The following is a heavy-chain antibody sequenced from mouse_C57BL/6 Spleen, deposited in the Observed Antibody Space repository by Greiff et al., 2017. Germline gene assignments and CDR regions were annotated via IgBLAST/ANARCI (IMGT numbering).Heavy chain of an antibody. CDR3: TPVEGGYYGNNPMEC. CDR2: IYPGTSDT. Sequence: EVKLMESGTVLARPGASVKMSCKTSGYTFTSYWMHWVKQRPGQGLEWIGAIYPGTSDTSYNQKFKGKAKLTAVTSARTAYMELSSLTTEDSAVXYSTPVEGGYYGNNPMECWGQGTSVTVSS. J-gene: IGHJ4*01. D-gene: IGHD1-1*01. CDR1: GYTFTSYW. V-gene: IGHV1-5*01.